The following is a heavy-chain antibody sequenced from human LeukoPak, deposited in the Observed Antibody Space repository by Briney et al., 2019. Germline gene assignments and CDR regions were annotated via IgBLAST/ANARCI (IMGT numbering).Heavy chain of an antibody. V-gene: IGHV4-34*01. D-gene: IGHD4-17*01. Sequence: SETLSLTCAVYGGSFSGYYWSWIRQPPGKGLEWIGEINHSGSTNYNPSLKSRVTISVDTSKNQFSLKLSSVTAADTAVYYCASIPTVTFFDYWGQGTLVTVSS. CDR3: ASIPTVTFFDY. CDR1: GGSFSGYY. J-gene: IGHJ4*02. CDR2: INHSGST.